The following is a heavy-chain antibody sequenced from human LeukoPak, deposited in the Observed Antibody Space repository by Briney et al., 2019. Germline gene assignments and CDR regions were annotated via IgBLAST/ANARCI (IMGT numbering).Heavy chain of an antibody. CDR2: INRNGDSL. Sequence: GGSLRLSCAASGFTFKDYGMTWIRQAPGKGLEWVSGINRNGDSLGYVDSVKGRFTISRNNAKNSLYLQMDNLRAEDTAFYYCARRIEMATIGFDHWGQGALVTVSS. D-gene: IGHD5-24*01. V-gene: IGHV3-20*04. CDR1: GFTFKDYG. J-gene: IGHJ4*02. CDR3: ARRIEMATIGFDH.